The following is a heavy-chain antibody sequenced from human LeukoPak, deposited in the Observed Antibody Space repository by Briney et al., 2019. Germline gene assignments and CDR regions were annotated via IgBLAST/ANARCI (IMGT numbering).Heavy chain of an antibody. Sequence: AETLSLTCAVSGGSFRGFYRTWIRQSPGKGLEWIGELTHSGSSIYNPSLKSRIMISVGMSKTQFSRKVRSVTAADTAVYYCARSHCGGDCYSSRWQILYGYYYYYMDVWGTGTTVTVSS. V-gene: IGHV4-34*01. CDR2: LTHSGSS. CDR1: GGSFRGFY. CDR3: ARSHCGGDCYSSRWQILYGYYYYYMDV. J-gene: IGHJ6*03. D-gene: IGHD2-21*02.